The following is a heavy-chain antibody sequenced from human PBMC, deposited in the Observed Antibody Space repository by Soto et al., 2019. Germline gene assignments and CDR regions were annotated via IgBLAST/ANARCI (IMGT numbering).Heavy chain of an antibody. Sequence: PSETLSLTCTVSGGSISSSYWSWIRQPPGKGLEWIGCIYYSGSTNYNPSLKSRVTISVDTSKSQVSLKLSSVTAADTAVFYCARGQRALGYWGQGTLVTVSS. CDR1: GGSISSSY. J-gene: IGHJ4*02. CDR2: IYYSGST. CDR3: ARGQRALGY. V-gene: IGHV4-59*01.